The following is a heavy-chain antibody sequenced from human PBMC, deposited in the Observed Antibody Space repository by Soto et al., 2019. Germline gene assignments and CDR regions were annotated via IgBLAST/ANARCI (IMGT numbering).Heavy chain of an antibody. Sequence: SETLSLTCAVYGGSSSGYYWSWIRQPPGKGLEWIGYINYSGSTNYDPSLKSRVTISVDTSKNQFSLKLSSVTAADTAVYYCARDSGTHFDYWGQGTLVTVSS. CDR1: GGSSSGYY. J-gene: IGHJ4*02. V-gene: IGHV4-59*01. CDR3: ARDSGTHFDY. D-gene: IGHD1-7*01. CDR2: INYSGST.